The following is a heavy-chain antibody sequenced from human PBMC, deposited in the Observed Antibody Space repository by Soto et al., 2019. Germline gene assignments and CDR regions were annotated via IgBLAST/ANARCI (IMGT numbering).Heavy chain of an antibody. V-gene: IGHV4-59*07. CDR2: VYYNGFT. CDR3: ARVSYDLVYSFDF. CDR1: GGSISTYY. D-gene: IGHD3-16*01. Sequence: QVQLRESGPGLVKPSDTLSLICTVPGGSISTYYWSWIRQPPGKGLEWIASVYYNGFTNYNPSLMRRGSMSVDTFRNQFSLRLNSVTAADTAMYYCARVSYDLVYSFDFWGQGTLVNVSS. J-gene: IGHJ4*02.